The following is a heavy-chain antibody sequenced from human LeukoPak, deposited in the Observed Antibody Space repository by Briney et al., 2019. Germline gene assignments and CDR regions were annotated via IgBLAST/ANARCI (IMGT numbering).Heavy chain of an antibody. Sequence: GGSLRLSCAASGFTFSSYEMNWVGQAPGKGLERVSYISSSGSTIYYADSVKGRFTISRDNAKNSLYLQTNSLRAEDTAVYYCARAGYSSSWSIDYWGQGTLVTVSS. CDR3: ARAGYSSSWSIDY. V-gene: IGHV3-48*03. CDR2: ISSSGSTI. CDR1: GFTFSSYE. D-gene: IGHD6-13*01. J-gene: IGHJ4*02.